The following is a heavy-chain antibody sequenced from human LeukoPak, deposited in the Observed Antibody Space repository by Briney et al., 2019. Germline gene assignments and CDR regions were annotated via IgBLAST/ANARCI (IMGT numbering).Heavy chain of an antibody. V-gene: IGHV3-74*01. CDR2: INSDASST. J-gene: IGHJ4*02. CDR1: GFTFSNYW. Sequence: PGGSLRLSCAASGFTFSNYWMHWVRQAPGKGLVWVSRINSDASSTSYADSVKGRFTISRDNAKNSLFLQMNGLRAEDTAVYYCARRGGSSSRRSPIDYWGQGTLVTVSS. CDR3: ARRGGSSSRRSPIDY. D-gene: IGHD6-6*01.